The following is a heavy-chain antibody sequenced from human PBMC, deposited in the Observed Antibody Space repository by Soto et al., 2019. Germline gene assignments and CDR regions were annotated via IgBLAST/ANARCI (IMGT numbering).Heavy chain of an antibody. CDR2: IFWDDDK. V-gene: IGHV2-5*02. CDR3: AYRRLQEATYFYQ. Sequence: QITLKESGPTLVKPTQTLTLTCTFSGFSLTTTGVGVGWIRQAQGKDLDYLAIIFWDDDKYYSPPLKSTVTITKDTSKNQVVLIMANRDSVDRGPYYCAYRRLQEATYFYQRGRGNTVTVSS. CDR1: GFSLTTTGVG. J-gene: IGHJ2*01. D-gene: IGHD2-15*01.